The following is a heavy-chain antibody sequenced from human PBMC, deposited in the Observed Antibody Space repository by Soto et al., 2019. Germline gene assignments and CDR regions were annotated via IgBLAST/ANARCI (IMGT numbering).Heavy chain of an antibody. D-gene: IGHD3-22*01. CDR1: GFTFSSYA. CDR3: AGSFFSDSSGYHYWFDL. J-gene: IGHJ5*02. CDR2: VPYSGGST. Sequence: GGSLRLSCAASGFTFSSYAMTWVRQAPGRGLEWVSSVPYSGGSTYYADSVKGRFTISRDNSKNTLYLQMNSLRAEDTAVYYCAGSFFSDSSGYHYWFDLWGQGTLVTVSS. V-gene: IGHV3-23*01.